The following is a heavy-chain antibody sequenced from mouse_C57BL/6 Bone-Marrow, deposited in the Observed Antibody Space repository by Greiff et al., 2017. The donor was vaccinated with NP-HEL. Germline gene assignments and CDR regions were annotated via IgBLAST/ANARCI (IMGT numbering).Heavy chain of an antibody. V-gene: IGHV1-50*01. D-gene: IGHD4-1*02. CDR1: GYTFTSYW. CDR2: IDPSDSYT. CDR3: ANWDGDFDY. Sequence: QVHMKQPGAELVKPGASVKLSCKASGYTFTSYWMQWVKQRPGQGLEWIGEIDPSDSYTNYNQQFKGKATLTVDTSSSTAYMQLSSLTSEDSAVYYCANWDGDFDYWGQGTTLTVSS. J-gene: IGHJ2*01.